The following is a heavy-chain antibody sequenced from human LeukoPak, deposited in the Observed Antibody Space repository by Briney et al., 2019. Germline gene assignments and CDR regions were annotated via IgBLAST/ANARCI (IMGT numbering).Heavy chain of an antibody. V-gene: IGHV3-21*01. D-gene: IGHD5-24*01. CDR3: ATRFRLDGY. CDR2: ISSSSSYI. CDR1: GFTFSSYS. Sequence: GGCLRLSCAASGFTFSSYSMNWVRQAPGKGLEWVSSISSSSSYIYYADSVKGRFTISRDNAKNSLYLQMNSLRAEDTAVYYCATRFRLDGYWGQGTLVTVSS. J-gene: IGHJ4*02.